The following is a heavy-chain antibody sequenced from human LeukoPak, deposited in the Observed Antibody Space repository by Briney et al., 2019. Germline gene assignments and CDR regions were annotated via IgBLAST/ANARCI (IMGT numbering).Heavy chain of an antibody. CDR1: GFTFSSFA. Sequence: GGSLRLSCAASGFTFSSFAMSWVRQAPGKGLEWVSAISGSGGSTYYADSVKGRFTISRDNSKNTLYLQMNSLRAEVTAVYYCAKGEQQLSAPNDWGQGTLVTVSS. CDR3: AKGEQQLSAPND. D-gene: IGHD6-13*01. CDR2: ISGSGGST. V-gene: IGHV3-23*01. J-gene: IGHJ4*02.